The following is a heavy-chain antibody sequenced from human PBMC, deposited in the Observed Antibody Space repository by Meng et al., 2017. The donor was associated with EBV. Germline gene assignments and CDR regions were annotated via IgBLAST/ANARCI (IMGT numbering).Heavy chain of an antibody. CDR3: ARGTPGRRYADY. CDR2: LGAHDYDR. J-gene: IGHJ4*02. D-gene: IGHD3-10*01. V-gene: IGHV1-18*01. Sequence: GYLVEPGAGVTMPGASAQVSCKSCVSTFSCYGLNSVPPAPGQGLEWMAGLGAHDYDRSHAPKFQGRVTVTADRPTATAYMELRNLRSDDTGVYYCARGTPGRRYADYWGQGTLVTVSS. CDR1: VSTFSCYG.